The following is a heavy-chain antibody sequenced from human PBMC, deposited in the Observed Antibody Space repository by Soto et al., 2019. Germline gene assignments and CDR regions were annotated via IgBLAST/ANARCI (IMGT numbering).Heavy chain of an antibody. CDR1: GFTFSSYA. CDR2: ISYDGSNK. V-gene: IGHV3-30-3*01. Sequence: QVQLVESGGGVVQPGRSLRLSCAASGFTFSSYAMHWVRQAPGKGLEWVAVISYDGSNKYYADSVKGRFTISRDNSKNTLYLQMNSLRAEDTAVYYCARAKYYYGSGSPNLGYYYYYGMDVWGQGTTVTVSS. D-gene: IGHD3-10*01. J-gene: IGHJ6*02. CDR3: ARAKYYYGSGSPNLGYYYYYGMDV.